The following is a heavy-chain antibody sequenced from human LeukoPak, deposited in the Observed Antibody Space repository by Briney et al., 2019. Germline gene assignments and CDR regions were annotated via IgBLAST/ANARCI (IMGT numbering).Heavy chain of an antibody. CDR3: ARVTAYLKNMLIHWYFDL. D-gene: IGHD3-16*01. V-gene: IGHV4-34*01. J-gene: IGHJ2*01. CDR1: GGSFSGYY. Sequence: SETLSLTCAVYGGSFSGYYWSWIRQPPGKGLEWIGEINHSGSTNYNPSLKSRVTISVDTSKNQFSLKLSSVTAADTAVYYCARVTAYLKNMLIHWYFDLWGRGTLVTVSS. CDR2: INHSGST.